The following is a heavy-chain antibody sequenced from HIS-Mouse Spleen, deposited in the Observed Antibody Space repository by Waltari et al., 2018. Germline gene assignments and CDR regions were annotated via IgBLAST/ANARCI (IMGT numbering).Heavy chain of an antibody. CDR3: ARVLYDFWSGYYDAFDI. J-gene: IGHJ3*02. CDR2: MNPNSGNT. CDR1: GYTFTSYD. V-gene: IGHV1-8*01. D-gene: IGHD3-3*01. Sequence: QVQLVQSGAEVKKPGASVKVSCKASGYTFTSYDINWGRQATGQGLEWMGWMNPNSGNTGYAQKFQGRVTMTRNTSRSTAYMELSSLRSEDTAVYYCARVLYDFWSGYYDAFDIWGQGTMVTVSS.